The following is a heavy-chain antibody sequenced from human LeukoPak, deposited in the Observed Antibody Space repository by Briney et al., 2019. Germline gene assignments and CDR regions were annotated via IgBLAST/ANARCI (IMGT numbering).Heavy chain of an antibody. Sequence: GGSLRLSCAASGFTFSNAWMSWVRQAPGKGLEWVGRIKSKTDGGTTDYAAPVKGRFTISRDDSKNTLYLQMNSLKTEDTAVYYCTTAASGITMTLHYYYYMDVWGKGTTVTVSS. D-gene: IGHD3-22*01. CDR3: TTAASGITMTLHYYYYMDV. V-gene: IGHV3-15*01. J-gene: IGHJ6*03. CDR1: GFTFSNAW. CDR2: IKSKTDGGTT.